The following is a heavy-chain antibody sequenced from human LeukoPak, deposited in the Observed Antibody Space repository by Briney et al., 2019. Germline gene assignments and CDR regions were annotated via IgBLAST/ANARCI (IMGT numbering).Heavy chain of an antibody. D-gene: IGHD4-17*01. J-gene: IGHJ4*02. V-gene: IGHV3-33*06. CDR3: AKGRDDYGDYAYFDY. CDR2: IWYDGSNK. Sequence: AGGSLRLSCAASGFTFSSYGMHWVRQAPGKGLEWVAVIWYDGSNKYYADPVKGRFTISRDNSKNTLYLQMNSLRAEDTAVYYCAKGRDDYGDYAYFDYWGQGTLVTVSS. CDR1: GFTFSSYG.